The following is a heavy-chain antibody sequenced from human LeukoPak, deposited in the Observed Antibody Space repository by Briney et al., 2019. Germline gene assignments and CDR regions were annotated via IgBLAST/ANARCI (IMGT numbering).Heavy chain of an antibody. J-gene: IGHJ3*02. D-gene: IGHD3-9*01. Sequence: GASVKVSCKASGGTFISYAIIWVRQAPGQGLECMGGIIPIFGTANYAQKFQGRVTITTDESTSTAYMELSSLRSEDTAVYYCARDHYDVLTGYAYNAFDIWGQGTMVAVSS. CDR2: IIPIFGTA. CDR3: ARDHYDVLTGYAYNAFDI. V-gene: IGHV1-69*05. CDR1: GGTFISYA.